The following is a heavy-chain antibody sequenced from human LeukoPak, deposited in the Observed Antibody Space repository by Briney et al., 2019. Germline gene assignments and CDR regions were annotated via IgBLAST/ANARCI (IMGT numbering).Heavy chain of an antibody. CDR3: ARDDPYQDSSSWYYFDY. CDR2: ISSSSSYI. Sequence: PGGSLRLSCAASGFTFSSYSMNWVRQAPGKGLEWVSSISSSSSYIYYADSVKGRFTISRDNAKNSLYLQMNSLRAEDTAVYYCARDDPYQDSSSWYYFDYWGQGTLVTVSS. CDR1: GFTFSSYS. D-gene: IGHD6-13*01. J-gene: IGHJ4*02. V-gene: IGHV3-21*01.